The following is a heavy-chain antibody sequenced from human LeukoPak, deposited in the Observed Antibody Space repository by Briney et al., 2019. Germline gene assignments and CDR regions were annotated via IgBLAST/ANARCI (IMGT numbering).Heavy chain of an antibody. CDR1: GFTFSSYA. J-gene: IGHJ4*02. CDR2: ISDSGGNT. CDR3: AKQDIRSSAWYD. Sequence: PGGSPRLSCAASGFTFSSYAMSWVRQAPGQGLEWVSAISDSGGNTYYADSVKGRFTISRDNSKNTLYLQMNSLRAEDTAVYYCAKQDIRSSAWYDWGQGTLVTVSS. V-gene: IGHV3-23*01. D-gene: IGHD6-19*01.